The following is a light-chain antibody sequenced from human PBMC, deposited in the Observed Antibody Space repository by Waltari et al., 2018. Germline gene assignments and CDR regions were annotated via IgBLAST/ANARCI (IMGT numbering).Light chain of an antibody. J-gene: IGKJ4*01. CDR2: DAS. CDR3: QQRSNWPELT. Sequence: EIVLTQSPATLSLSPGERATLSCRASQSVRSYLAWYQQKPGQAPRLLIYDASNRATGIPARFSGSGSGTDFTLTISSLEPEDFAVYYCQQRSNWPELTFGGGTKVEIK. CDR1: QSVRSY. V-gene: IGKV3-11*01.